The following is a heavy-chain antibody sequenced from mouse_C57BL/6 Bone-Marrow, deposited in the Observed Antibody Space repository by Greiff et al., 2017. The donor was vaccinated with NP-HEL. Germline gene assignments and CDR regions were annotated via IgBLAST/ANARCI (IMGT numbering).Heavy chain of an antibody. D-gene: IGHD1-1*01. Sequence: VKLVESGAELVKPGASVKMSCKASGYTFTTYPIEWMKQNHGKSLEWIGNFHPYNDDTKYNEKFKGKATLTVEKSSSTVYLELSRLTSDDSAVYYCARGPLITTVVATRDWYFDVWGTGTTVTVTS. J-gene: IGHJ1*03. CDR3: ARGPLITTVVATRDWYFDV. CDR2: FHPYNDDT. V-gene: IGHV1-47*01. CDR1: GYTFTTYP.